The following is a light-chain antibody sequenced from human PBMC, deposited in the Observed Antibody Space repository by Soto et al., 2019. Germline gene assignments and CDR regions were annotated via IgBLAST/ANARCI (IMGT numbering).Light chain of an antibody. CDR2: GAS. CDR3: QQYNNWPPLT. Sequence: EIVMTQSPATLSVSPGERATLSCRASQSVSSNLAWYQQKPGQAPRLLIYGASTRATGIPARFSGSGPGTEFTLTISSLQSEDFAVYYCQQYNNWPPLTFGGGTKAEIK. J-gene: IGKJ4*01. V-gene: IGKV3-15*01. CDR1: QSVSSN.